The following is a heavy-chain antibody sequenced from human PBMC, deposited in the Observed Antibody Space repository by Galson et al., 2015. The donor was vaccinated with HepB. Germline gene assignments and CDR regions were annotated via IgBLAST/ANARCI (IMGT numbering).Heavy chain of an antibody. CDR2: IYPGDSYT. J-gene: IGHJ4*02. Sequence: SGAEVKKPGESLKISCKGSGYSFTNYWIGWVRQMPGKGLEWMGIIYPGDSYTRYSPSFQGQVTISADKSITTAYLQWSSLRASDTAMYYCARHPDFWSGYPPFDYWGQGTLVTVSS. V-gene: IGHV5-51*01. CDR3: ARHPDFWSGYPPFDY. D-gene: IGHD3-3*01. CDR1: GYSFTNYW.